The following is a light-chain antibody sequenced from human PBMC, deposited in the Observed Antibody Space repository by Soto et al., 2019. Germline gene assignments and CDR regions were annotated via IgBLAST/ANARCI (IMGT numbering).Light chain of an antibody. Sequence: QSALTQPASVSGSPGQSITISCTGTSSDVGGYNYVSWYQQHPGKAPKLMIYDVTNRPSGVSNRFSGSKSGNTASLTISRLQAEDEADYYCSSYTLSSTHVFGTGTKVTVL. CDR3: SSYTLSSTHV. CDR1: SSDVGGYNY. CDR2: DVT. V-gene: IGLV2-14*01. J-gene: IGLJ1*01.